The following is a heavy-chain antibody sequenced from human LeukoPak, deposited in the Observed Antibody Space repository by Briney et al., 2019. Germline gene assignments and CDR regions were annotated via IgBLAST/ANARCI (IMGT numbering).Heavy chain of an antibody. Sequence: GGSLRLSCAASGFTFSSYAMSWVRQAPGKGLEWVSAISGSGGSTYYADSVKGRFTISRDNSKNTLYLQMNSLRAEDTAVYYCAKEAGWELLGHDAFDIWGQGTMVTVSS. V-gene: IGHV3-23*01. CDR1: GFTFSSYA. J-gene: IGHJ3*02. CDR2: ISGSGGST. CDR3: AKEAGWELLGHDAFDI. D-gene: IGHD1-26*01.